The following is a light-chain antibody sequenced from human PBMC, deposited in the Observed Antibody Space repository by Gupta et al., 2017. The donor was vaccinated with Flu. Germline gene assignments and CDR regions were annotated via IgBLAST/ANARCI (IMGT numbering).Light chain of an antibody. V-gene: IGKV1D-12*01. CDR3: QQADSFPIT. CDR1: QGVSTW. CDR2: AAS. J-gene: IGKJ5*01. Sequence: DTQLSQSLPSVSACVGDRVTLTCRASQGVSTWLAWYQQKPGKAPNLLIYAASSLQNGVPSRFSGSGSGTDFTLTINNLQPEDVATYYCQQADSFPITFGQGTRLEIK.